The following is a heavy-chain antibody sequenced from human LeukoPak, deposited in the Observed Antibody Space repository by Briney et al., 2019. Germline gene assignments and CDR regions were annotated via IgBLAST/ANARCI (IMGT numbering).Heavy chain of an antibody. D-gene: IGHD3-9*01. Sequence: ASVKVSCKTSGYTSTAYYMHWVRQAPGQGLEWMGWMNPNSGASNYAQKFQGRVTMTRDTSITTAYMELIRLRLDDTAFYYCATSYLTPKKGFDPWGQGTLVTVSS. V-gene: IGHV1-2*02. J-gene: IGHJ5*02. CDR2: MNPNSGAS. CDR3: ATSYLTPKKGFDP. CDR1: GYTSTAYY.